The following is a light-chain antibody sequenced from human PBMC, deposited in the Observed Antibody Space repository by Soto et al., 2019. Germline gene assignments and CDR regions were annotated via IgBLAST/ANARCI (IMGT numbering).Light chain of an antibody. CDR3: CSYVGFRTYV. CDR2: EGN. J-gene: IGLJ1*01. V-gene: IGLV2-23*01. Sequence: QSALTQPASVSGSPGQSITISCTGSVSDVGTFGPVSWYQQHPGQVPKLIIYEGNRRPSGVSGRFSGSKSGNTASLTISGLQAEDEADYYCCSYVGFRTYVFGSGTKLTVL. CDR1: VSDVGTFGP.